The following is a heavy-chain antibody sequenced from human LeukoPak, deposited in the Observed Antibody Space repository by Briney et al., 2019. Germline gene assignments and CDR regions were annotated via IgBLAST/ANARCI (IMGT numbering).Heavy chain of an antibody. D-gene: IGHD3-10*01. Sequence: SETLSLTCAVYDGSFSGYYWSWIRQPPGKGLEWIGEINHSGSTNYNPSLKSRVTISVDTYKNQFSLKLSSVAAADTGVYYCARVPSIDWFFHGSGSYWFEYWGQGNLVTVSS. CDR2: INHSGST. CDR1: DGSFSGYY. CDR3: ARVPSIDWFFHGSGSYWFEY. V-gene: IGHV4-34*01. J-gene: IGHJ4*02.